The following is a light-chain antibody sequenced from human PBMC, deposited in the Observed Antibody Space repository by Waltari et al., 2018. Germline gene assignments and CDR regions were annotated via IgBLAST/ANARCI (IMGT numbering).Light chain of an antibody. CDR2: AVS. CDR1: STDVGHYQR. J-gene: IGLJ2*01. Sequence: QSALTQPASVSGSPGHSITIPCTGTSTDVGHYQRFPWYQQHPAKAPKLMIYAVSKRPSGVAVRFSGSKSGDMASLTISGLQPEDEAEYFCSSYAGSSKGVFGGGTKVTVL. V-gene: IGLV2-23*02. CDR3: SSYAGSSKGV.